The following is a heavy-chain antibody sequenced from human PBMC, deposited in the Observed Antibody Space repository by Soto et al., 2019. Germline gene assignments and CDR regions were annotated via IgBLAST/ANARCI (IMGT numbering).Heavy chain of an antibody. CDR2: IYYSGNS. Sequence: SETLSLTCIVSVASITGDGDYWGWIRQFPGKGLEWIGHIYYSGNSYYNLSLGSRLLISVDTSKNQFSLKLSSVTAADTAVYYCARTVGSGSPDFDYWGQGILVTVSS. CDR3: ARTVGSGSPDFDY. D-gene: IGHD3-10*01. CDR1: VASITGDGDY. V-gene: IGHV4-31*03. J-gene: IGHJ4*02.